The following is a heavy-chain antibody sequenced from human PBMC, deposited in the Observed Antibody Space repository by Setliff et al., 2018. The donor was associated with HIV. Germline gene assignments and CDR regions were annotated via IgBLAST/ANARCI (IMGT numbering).Heavy chain of an antibody. CDR3: ARHRVGVTPCSEYYFDF. V-gene: IGHV5-51*01. CDR1: GYDFVIYW. CDR2: VYPLDSDT. D-gene: IGHD1-26*01. Sequence: PGESLKISCKASGYDFVIYWIGWGRQMPGKGLEWLGIVYPLDSDTKYSPPLRGSFTISADKSTNTAFLQWSSLRASDSAIYYCARHRVGVTPCSEYYFDFWGQGTQVTVSS. J-gene: IGHJ4*02.